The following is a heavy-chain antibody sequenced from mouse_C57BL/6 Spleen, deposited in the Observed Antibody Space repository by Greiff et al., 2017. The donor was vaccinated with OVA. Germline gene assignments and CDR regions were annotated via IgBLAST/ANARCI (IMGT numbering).Heavy chain of an antibody. J-gene: IGHJ2*01. CDR1: GYAFTNYL. CDR3: ARDYFDY. CDR2: INPGSGGT. V-gene: IGHV1-54*01. Sequence: VQLQQSGAELVRPGTSVKVSCKASGYAFTNYLIEWVKQRPGQGLEWIGVINPGSGGTNYNEKFKGKATLTADKSSCTAYMQLSSLTSEDSAVYFCARDYFDYWGQGTTLTVSS.